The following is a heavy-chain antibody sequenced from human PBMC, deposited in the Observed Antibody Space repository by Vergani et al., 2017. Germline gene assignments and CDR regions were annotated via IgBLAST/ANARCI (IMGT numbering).Heavy chain of an antibody. J-gene: IGHJ4*02. CDR3: AKRPERVGATGVSDY. CDR2: ISGSGGST. D-gene: IGHD1-26*01. Sequence: EVQLLESGGGLVQPGGSLRLSCAASGFTFSSYAMSWVRQAPGKGLEWVSAISGSGGSTYYADSVKGRFTISRDNSKNTLYLQMNSLRAEDTAVYYCAKRPERVGATGVSDYWGQGTLVTVAS. V-gene: IGHV3-23*01. CDR1: GFTFSSYA.